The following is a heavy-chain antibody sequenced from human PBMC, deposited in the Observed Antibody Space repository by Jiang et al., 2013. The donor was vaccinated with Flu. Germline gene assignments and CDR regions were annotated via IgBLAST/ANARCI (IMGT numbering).Heavy chain of an antibody. J-gene: IGHJ4*02. CDR2: IYSGYSDI. CDR3: ARRISETGREYDY. V-gene: IGHV5-51*01. D-gene: IGHD6-13*01. Sequence: MGIIYSGYSDIRYSPSFQGQVTISVDKSISTAYLQWSSLKASDTAIYYCARRISETGREYDYWGQGTLVTVSS.